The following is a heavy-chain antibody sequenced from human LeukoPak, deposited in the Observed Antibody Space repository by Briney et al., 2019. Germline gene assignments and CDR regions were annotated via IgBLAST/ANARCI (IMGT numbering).Heavy chain of an antibody. CDR1: GFTFSSYA. CDR2: ISGSGGST. Sequence: GGYLRLSCAASGFTFSSYAMSWVRQAPGKGLEWVSAISGSGGSTYYADSVKGRFTISRDNSKNTLYLQMNSLRAEDTAVYYCTKGPVGATTYFDYWGQGTLVTVSS. J-gene: IGHJ4*02. CDR3: TKGPVGATTYFDY. D-gene: IGHD1-26*01. V-gene: IGHV3-23*01.